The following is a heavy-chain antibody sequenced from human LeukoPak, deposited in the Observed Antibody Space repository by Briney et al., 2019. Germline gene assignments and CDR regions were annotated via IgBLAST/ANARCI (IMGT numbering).Heavy chain of an antibody. CDR2: VSYSGST. Sequence: SETLSLTCTVSGGSLRSHYWNWIRQPPGKGLEWIGYVSYSGSTNYNPSLKSRVTISVDTSKNQFSLKLSSVTAADTSVYYCAREEYYYDSSGYFHYYMDVWDTGTTVTVSS. J-gene: IGHJ6*03. CDR3: AREEYYYDSSGYFHYYMDV. D-gene: IGHD3-22*01. CDR1: GGSLRSHY. V-gene: IGHV4-59*11.